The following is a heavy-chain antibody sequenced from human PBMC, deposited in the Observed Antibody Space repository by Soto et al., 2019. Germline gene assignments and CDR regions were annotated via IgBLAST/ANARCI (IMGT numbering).Heavy chain of an antibody. Sequence: PGGSLRLSCAASGFTFDDYAMHWVRQAPGKGLEWVSGISWNSGSIGYADSVKGRFTISRDNAKNSLYLQMNSLRAEDTALYYCAKDMSPKVTYYFDYWGQGTLVTVSS. V-gene: IGHV3-9*01. CDR3: AKDMSPKVTYYFDY. CDR1: GFTFDDYA. J-gene: IGHJ4*02. D-gene: IGHD2-21*02. CDR2: ISWNSGSI.